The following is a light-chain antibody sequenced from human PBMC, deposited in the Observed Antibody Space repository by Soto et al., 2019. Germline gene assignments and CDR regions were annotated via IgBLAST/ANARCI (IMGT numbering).Light chain of an antibody. CDR3: QQTYSTLNS. Sequence: DIQVTQSPSSLSASEGDRVTITCRASQSIRTYLNWYQQRPGKPPKLLIQTASTLQSGVPSRFSGSGSGTDFTLTINSLQPEDCATYYCQQTYSTLNSFGQGTKLEIK. CDR1: QSIRTY. J-gene: IGKJ2*03. CDR2: TAS. V-gene: IGKV1-39*01.